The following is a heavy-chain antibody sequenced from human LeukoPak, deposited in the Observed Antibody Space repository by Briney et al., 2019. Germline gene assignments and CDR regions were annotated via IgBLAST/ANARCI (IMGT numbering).Heavy chain of an antibody. CDR1: GFTFRSYA. D-gene: IGHD6-19*01. CDR2: ISASASRT. Sequence: GGSLRLSCAASGFTFRSYAMTWVRQAPGKGLEWVSGISASASRTYYADSVKGRFSISRDDSKNTVYLQMNSLRAEDTAVYYCAKSPDVAGTGRFDYWGQGTLVTVSS. J-gene: IGHJ4*02. CDR3: AKSPDVAGTGRFDY. V-gene: IGHV3-23*01.